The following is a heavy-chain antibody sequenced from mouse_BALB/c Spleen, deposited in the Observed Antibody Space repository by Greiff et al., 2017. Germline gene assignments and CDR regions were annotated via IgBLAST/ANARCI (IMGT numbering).Heavy chain of an antibody. Sequence: VMLVESGPGLVAPSQSLSITCTVSGFSLTGYGVNWVRQPPGKGLEWLGMIWGDGSTDYNSALKSRLSISKDNSTSHVFLKMNSLQTDDTARYYCARCGIPYAMDYWGQGTSVTVSS. CDR1: GFSLTGYG. CDR3: ARCGIPYAMDY. CDR2: IWGDGST. J-gene: IGHJ4*01. V-gene: IGHV2-6-7*01. D-gene: IGHD1-1*01.